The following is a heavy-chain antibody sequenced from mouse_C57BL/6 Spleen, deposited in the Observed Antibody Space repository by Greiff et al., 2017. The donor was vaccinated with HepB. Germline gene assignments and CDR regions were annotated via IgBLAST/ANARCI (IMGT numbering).Heavy chain of an antibody. CDR1: GYTFTSYW. J-gene: IGHJ4*01. V-gene: IGHV1-52*01. CDR3: ARGGNSGLYAMDY. CDR2: IDPSDSET. Sequence: QVQLQQPGAELVRPGSSVKLSCKASGYTFTSYWMHWVKQRPIQGLEWIGNIDPSDSETHYNQKFKDKATLTVDKSSSTAYMQLSSLTSEDSAVYYCARGGNSGLYAMDYWGQGTSVTVSS. D-gene: IGHD3-2*02.